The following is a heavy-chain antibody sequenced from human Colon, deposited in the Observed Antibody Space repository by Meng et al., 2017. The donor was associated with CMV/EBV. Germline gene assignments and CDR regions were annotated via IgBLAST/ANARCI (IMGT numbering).Heavy chain of an antibody. V-gene: IGHV3-7*03. J-gene: IGHJ5*02. Sequence: SCAASGFTFSSYWMSWVRQAPGKGLEWVGNIKQDGSEKYYADSVKGRFTISRENSKNTLYLQMNSLRAEDTAVYYCAKEIVPAAPTGCFDPWGQGTLVTVSS. CDR3: AKEIVPAAPTGCFDP. CDR1: GFTFSSYW. CDR2: IKQDGSEK. D-gene: IGHD2-2*01.